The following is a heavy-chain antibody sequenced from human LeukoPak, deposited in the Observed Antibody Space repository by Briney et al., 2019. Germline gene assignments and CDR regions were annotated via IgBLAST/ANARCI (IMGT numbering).Heavy chain of an antibody. CDR2: ISSSSSNI. J-gene: IGHJ4*02. Sequence: GGSLRLSCAASGFSFSSYSMNWVRQAPGKGLEWVSYISSSSSNIYYADSVKGRLTISRDNAKNSLYLQMNSLRAEDTAVYYCARDEADTAIDAYIDYWGQGTLVTVSS. CDR1: GFSFSSYS. V-gene: IGHV3-48*01. D-gene: IGHD5-18*01. CDR3: ARDEADTAIDAYIDY.